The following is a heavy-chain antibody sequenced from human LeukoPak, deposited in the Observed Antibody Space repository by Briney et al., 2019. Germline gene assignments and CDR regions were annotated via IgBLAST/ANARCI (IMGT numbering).Heavy chain of an antibody. CDR3: TTPGSVYDYYNYYYGMDV. V-gene: IGHV3-53*01. J-gene: IGHJ6*02. CDR1: GFTVSNNY. CDR2: IDTGVNK. Sequence: GGSLRLSCAASGFTVSNNYMSWVRQAPGKGLEWVSIIDTGVNKYYADSVKGRFTMSRENSKNTLYLQMNSLKTEDTAVYYCTTPGSVYDYYNYYYGMDVWGQGTTVTVSS. D-gene: IGHD5/OR15-5a*01.